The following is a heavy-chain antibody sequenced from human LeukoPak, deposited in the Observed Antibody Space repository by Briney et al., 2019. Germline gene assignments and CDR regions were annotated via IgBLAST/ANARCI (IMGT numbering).Heavy chain of an antibody. Sequence: ASAKVSCRASGFTFTSSAVQWVRQARGQRPEGIGWIVVGSGNTNYAQKFQERVTITRDMSTSTAYMELSSLRSEDTAVYYCAAFGSSGWWAFNYFDYWGQGTLVTVSS. V-gene: IGHV1-58*01. J-gene: IGHJ4*02. CDR3: AAFGSSGWWAFNYFDY. D-gene: IGHD6-19*01. CDR2: IVVGSGNT. CDR1: GFTFTSSA.